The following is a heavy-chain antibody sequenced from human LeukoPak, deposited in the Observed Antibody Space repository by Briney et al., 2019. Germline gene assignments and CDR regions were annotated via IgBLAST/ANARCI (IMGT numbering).Heavy chain of an antibody. V-gene: IGHV4-34*01. D-gene: IGHD5-24*01. J-gene: IGHJ3*02. Sequence: PSETLSLTCAVYGGSFSGYYWSWIRQPPGKGLEWIGEINHSGSTNYNPSLKSRVTISVDTSKNQFSLKLSSVTAADTAVYYCARSGYGYDAFDIWGQGTMVTVSS. CDR2: INHSGST. CDR1: GGSFSGYY. CDR3: ARSGYGYDAFDI.